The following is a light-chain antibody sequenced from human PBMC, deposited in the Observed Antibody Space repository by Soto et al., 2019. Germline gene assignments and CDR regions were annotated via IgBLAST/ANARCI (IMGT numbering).Light chain of an antibody. J-gene: IGKJ1*01. CDR1: QSVSSNY. CDR3: QQYGGSPRT. V-gene: IGKV3-20*01. Sequence: EIVLTQSPGTLSLSPGERATLSCRASQSVSSNYLAWYQQKPGLAPRLLIYGASSRATGIPDRFSGSGSGTEFTLTISRLEPEDFAVYYCQQYGGSPRTFGQGTKVEIK. CDR2: GAS.